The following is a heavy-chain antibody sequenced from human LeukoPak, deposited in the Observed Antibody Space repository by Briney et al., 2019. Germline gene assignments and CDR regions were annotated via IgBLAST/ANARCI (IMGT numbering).Heavy chain of an antibody. CDR2: IYYSGST. Sequence: SETLSLTCTVSGGSISSYYWSWIRQPPGKGLEWIGYIYYSGSTNYNPSLKSRVTISVDTSKNQFSLKLSSVTAADTAVYYCARGTVATAIDDWGQGTLVTVSS. D-gene: IGHD6-25*01. CDR1: GGSISSYY. CDR3: ARGTVATAIDD. J-gene: IGHJ4*02. V-gene: IGHV4-59*01.